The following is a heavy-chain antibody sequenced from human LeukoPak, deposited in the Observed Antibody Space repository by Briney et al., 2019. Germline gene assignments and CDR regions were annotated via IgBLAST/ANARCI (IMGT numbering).Heavy chain of an antibody. CDR2: IIPIFGTA. D-gene: IGHD3-10*01. CDR1: GGIFSSYA. CDR3: ARVAGYYYGSGRNYMDV. J-gene: IGHJ6*03. Sequence: ASVKVSCKASGGIFSSYAISWVRQAPGQGLEWMGGIIPIFGTANYAQKFQGRVTITTDESTSTAYMELSSLRSEDTAVYYCARVAGYYYGSGRNYMDVWGKGTTVTVSS. V-gene: IGHV1-69*05.